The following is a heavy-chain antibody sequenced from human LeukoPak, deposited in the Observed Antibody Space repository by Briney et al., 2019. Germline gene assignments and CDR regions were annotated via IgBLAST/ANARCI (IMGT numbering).Heavy chain of an antibody. CDR2: LYASGST. Sequence: SETLSLTCFVTGGSISYYYWSWIRQPAGKGLEWIGRLYASGSTDYNPSLKSRVTMSVDTSKNQFSLKLRSVTAADTAVYYCARGTVTTLFDYWGQGTLVTVSS. CDR3: ARGTVTTLFDY. D-gene: IGHD4-17*01. CDR1: GGSISYYY. V-gene: IGHV4-4*07. J-gene: IGHJ4*02.